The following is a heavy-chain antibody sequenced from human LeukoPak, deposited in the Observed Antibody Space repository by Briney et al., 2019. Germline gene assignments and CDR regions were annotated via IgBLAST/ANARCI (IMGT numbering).Heavy chain of an antibody. CDR1: NGSISSYY. J-gene: IGHJ4*02. CDR2: IYYIGST. V-gene: IGHV4-59*01. D-gene: IGHD5-24*01. Sequence: SETLSLTCTVSNGSISSYYWSWLRQPPGKGLEYIGYIYYIGSTSYNPSLKSRVTISMDTSKNQFSLKPSSVTAADTAVYYCARESSWRYFDYWGQGTLVAVSS. CDR3: ARESSWRYFDY.